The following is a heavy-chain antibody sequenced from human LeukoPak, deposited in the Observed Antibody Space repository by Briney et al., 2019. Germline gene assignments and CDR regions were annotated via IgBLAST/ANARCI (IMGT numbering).Heavy chain of an antibody. J-gene: IGHJ4*02. CDR3: ARASGGVQIFDY. CDR1: GGTFSSYA. Sequence: ASVEVSCKASGGTFSSYAISWVRQAPGQGLEWMGGIIPIFGTANYAQKFQGRVTITADESTSTAYMELSSLRSEDTAVYYCARASGGVQIFDYWGQGTLVTVSS. CDR2: IIPIFGTA. D-gene: IGHD3-16*01. V-gene: IGHV1-69*13.